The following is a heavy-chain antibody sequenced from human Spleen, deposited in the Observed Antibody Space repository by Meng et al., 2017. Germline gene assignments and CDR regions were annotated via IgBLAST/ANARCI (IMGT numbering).Heavy chain of an antibody. CDR2: ISSNT. Sequence: GESLKTSCVASGFNFSSYWMSWVRQAPGKGLEWVSTISSNTFYADSVKGRFTISRDNSKNTLYLQMNSLRADDTAVYYCAQAPGGISGYRFDLWGQGTLVTVSS. CDR3: AQAPGGISGYRFDL. J-gene: IGHJ4*02. CDR1: GFNFSSYW. V-gene: IGHV3-23*01. D-gene: IGHD3-22*01.